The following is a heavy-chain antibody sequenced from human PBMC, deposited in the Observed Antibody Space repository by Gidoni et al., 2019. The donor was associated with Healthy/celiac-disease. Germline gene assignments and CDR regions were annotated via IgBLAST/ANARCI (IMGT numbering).Heavy chain of an antibody. CDR3: ASNRHFDY. J-gene: IGHJ4*02. CDR1: GFTFSSYS. Sequence: EVQLVESGGGLVQPGGSWRISGSASGFTFSSYSMNWVRQAPGKGLEWVSYISSSSSIIYYADSVKGRFIISIDNAKNSLYLQMNSLRAEDTAVYYCASNRHFDYWGQGTLVTVSS. V-gene: IGHV3-48*01. CDR2: ISSSSSII.